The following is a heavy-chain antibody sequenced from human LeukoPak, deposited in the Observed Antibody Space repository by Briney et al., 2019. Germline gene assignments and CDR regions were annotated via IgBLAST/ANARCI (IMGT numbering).Heavy chain of an antibody. J-gene: IGHJ4*02. V-gene: IGHV3-7*03. CDR2: IKKDGSET. CDR3: ARGRYSSTTYYFDA. Sequence: GGSLRLSCAASGFTFSSSWMSWVRQAPGKGLEWVANIKKDGSETYYVDSVKGRFTISRDNAKNSLYLQMNSLRAEDTAIYYCARGRYSSTTYYFDAWGQGTLVTVSS. CDR1: GFTFSSSW. D-gene: IGHD6-13*01.